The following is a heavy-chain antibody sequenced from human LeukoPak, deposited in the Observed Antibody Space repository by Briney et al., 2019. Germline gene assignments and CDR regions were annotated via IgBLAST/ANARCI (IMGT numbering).Heavy chain of an antibody. CDR3: AKREGKIAGYCSSTSCYTDY. J-gene: IGHJ4*02. CDR1: GFTFSSYG. Sequence: PGGSLRLSCAASGFTFSSYGMHWVRQAPGKGLEWVAFIRYDGSNKYYADSVKGRFTISRDNSKNTLYLQMNSLRAEDTAVYYCAKREGKIAGYCSSTSCYTDYWGQGTLVTVSS. V-gene: IGHV3-30*02. D-gene: IGHD2-2*02. CDR2: IRYDGSNK.